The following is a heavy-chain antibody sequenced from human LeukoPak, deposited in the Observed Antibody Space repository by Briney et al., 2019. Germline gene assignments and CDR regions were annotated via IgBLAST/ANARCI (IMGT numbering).Heavy chain of an antibody. J-gene: IGHJ4*02. CDR3: ARGYNSFDY. Sequence: GGSLRLSCAGSGFTFSDHYMDWVRQAPGKGLEWVGRSRNKANSYTTEYAASVKGRFTTSRDESKNSLHLQMNCLKTEDMAVYYCARGYNSFDYWGQGILVTVSS. CDR1: GFTFSDHY. D-gene: IGHD5-12*01. CDR2: SRNKANSYTT. V-gene: IGHV3-72*01.